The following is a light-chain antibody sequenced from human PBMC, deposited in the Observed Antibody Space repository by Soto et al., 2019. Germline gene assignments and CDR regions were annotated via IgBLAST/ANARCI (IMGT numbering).Light chain of an antibody. Sequence: IEMTQSPSSLSASVGYRVTISCRGSQDISNYLAWYQQKPGKVPKLVIYAASTLQSGVPSRFSGSGSGTDFTLTISSLQPEDFATYYCQQANSLPHTFGGGTKVDIK. CDR2: AAS. CDR1: QDISNY. J-gene: IGKJ4*01. CDR3: QQANSLPHT. V-gene: IGKV1-27*01.